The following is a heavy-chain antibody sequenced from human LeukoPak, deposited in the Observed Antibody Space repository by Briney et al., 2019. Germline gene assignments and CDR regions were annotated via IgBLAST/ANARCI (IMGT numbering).Heavy chain of an antibody. CDR3: ARRGDSSSWYFAFDI. Sequence: GGSLTLSCAASGFTVSSNYMSWVSQAPGKGLEWVSVIYSGGSTYYADSVKGRFTISRDNSKNTLYLQMNSLRAEDTAVYYCARRGDSSSWYFAFDIWGQGTMVTVSS. CDR1: GFTVSSNY. J-gene: IGHJ3*02. V-gene: IGHV3-53*01. D-gene: IGHD6-13*01. CDR2: IYSGGST.